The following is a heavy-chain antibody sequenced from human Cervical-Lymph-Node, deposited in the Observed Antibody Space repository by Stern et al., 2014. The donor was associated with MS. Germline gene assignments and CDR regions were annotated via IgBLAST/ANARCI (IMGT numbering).Heavy chain of an antibody. CDR2: IRWNSGTI. CDR1: GFTFDDYA. D-gene: IGHD6-19*01. CDR3: AKGESSGWYKY. V-gene: IGHV3-9*01. J-gene: IGHJ4*02. Sequence: QLVESGGNLVQPGRSLTLSCVASGFTFDDYAMHWVRQAPGKGLEWVSGIRWNSGTIAYADSVKGRFTISRDNAKNSLYLQMNSLRPEDTAFYYCAKGESSGWYKYWGQGTLVTVSS.